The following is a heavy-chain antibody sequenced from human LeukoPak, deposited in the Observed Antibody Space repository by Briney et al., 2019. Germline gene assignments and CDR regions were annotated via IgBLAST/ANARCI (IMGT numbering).Heavy chain of an antibody. J-gene: IGHJ4*02. CDR2: ISSGGRSR. Sequence: HPGGSLRLSCAASGFSFRSYEMNWARQAPGGGLEWVAYISSGGRSRYYPDPVKGQFTISRDDAKNSLYLQMSSLRAEDTAVYYCARDLMVRGDGYFYYWGQGTLVTVST. D-gene: IGHD3-10*01. V-gene: IGHV3-48*03. CDR3: ARDLMVRGDGYFYY. CDR1: GFSFRSYE.